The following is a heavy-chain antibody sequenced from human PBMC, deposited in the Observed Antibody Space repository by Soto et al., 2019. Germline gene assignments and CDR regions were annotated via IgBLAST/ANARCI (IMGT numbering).Heavy chain of an antibody. CDR2: ISSTGGSI. J-gene: IGHJ4*02. V-gene: IGHV3-23*01. CDR3: AKPRVGSSWYPDLDS. D-gene: IGHD6-13*01. Sequence: EVQLLESGGGLVQPGGSLRLTCAASGFTFTDYAMSWVRQAPGKGLEWVSVISSTGGSIYYADSVKGRFTISSDDSTNTATQLKNSLRAEDTVVYYCAKPRVGSSWYPDLDSWGQGTLDTVSS. CDR1: GFTFTDYA.